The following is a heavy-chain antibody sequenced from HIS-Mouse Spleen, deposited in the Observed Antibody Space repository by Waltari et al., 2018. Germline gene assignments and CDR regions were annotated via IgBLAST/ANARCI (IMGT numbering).Heavy chain of an antibody. CDR1: GGSISSSSYY. Sequence: QLQLQESGPGLVKPSETLSLTCTVSGGSISSSSYYWVGLRQPPGKGLEWIGSIYYSGRTYYNPSLKSRVTISVDTSKNQFSLKLSSVTAADTAVYYCAREIPYSSSWYDWYFDLWGRGTLVTVSS. J-gene: IGHJ2*01. D-gene: IGHD6-13*01. CDR2: IYYSGRT. CDR3: AREIPYSSSWYDWYFDL. V-gene: IGHV4-39*07.